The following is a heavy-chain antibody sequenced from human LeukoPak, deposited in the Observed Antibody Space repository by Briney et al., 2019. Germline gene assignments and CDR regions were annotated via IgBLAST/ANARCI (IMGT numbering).Heavy chain of an antibody. CDR3: ARGKTYYYDSSGSSFDY. D-gene: IGHD3-22*01. Sequence: ASVKVSCKASGYTFTSYGISWVRQAPGQGLEWMGWISAYNGNTNYAQKLQGRVTMTTDTSTSTAYMELRSLRSDDTAVYYCARGKTYYYDSSGSSFDYWGQGTLVTVSS. CDR1: GYTFTSYG. J-gene: IGHJ4*02. CDR2: ISAYNGNT. V-gene: IGHV1-18*01.